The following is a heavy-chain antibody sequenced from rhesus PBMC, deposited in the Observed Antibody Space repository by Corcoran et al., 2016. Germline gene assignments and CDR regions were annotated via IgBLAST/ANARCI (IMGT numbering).Heavy chain of an antibody. CDR3: ARVSYIFGLDS. V-gene: IGHV4-165*01. D-gene: IGHD4-23*01. Sequence: QVQLQESGPGLVKPSETLSLTCAVSGGSFSGYYWGWIRQPPGKGQEWIGYFSGSSGSTDYHPSLKRRFTISTDTSKNQFALKLSSVTAADTAVYYCARVSYIFGLDSWGQGVVVTVSS. J-gene: IGHJ6*01. CDR1: GGSFSGYY. CDR2: FSGSSGST.